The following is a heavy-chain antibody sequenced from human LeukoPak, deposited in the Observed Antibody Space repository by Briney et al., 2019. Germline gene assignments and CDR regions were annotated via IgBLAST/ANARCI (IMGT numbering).Heavy chain of an antibody. CDR2: MNPNSGNT. CDR1: GYTFASYD. Sequence: GASVKVSCKASGYTFASYDINWVRQATGQGLEWMGWMNPNSGNTGYAQKFQGRVTMTRNTSISTAYMELSSLRSEDTAVYYCARSPGSYFPVDIWGQGTMVTVSS. J-gene: IGHJ3*02. V-gene: IGHV1-8*01. D-gene: IGHD1-26*01. CDR3: ARSPGSYFPVDI.